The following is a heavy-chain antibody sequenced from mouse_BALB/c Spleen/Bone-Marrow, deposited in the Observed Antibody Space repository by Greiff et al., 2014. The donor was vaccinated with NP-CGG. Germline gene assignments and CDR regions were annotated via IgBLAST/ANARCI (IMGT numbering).Heavy chain of an antibody. CDR3: ARGYYDYVYAMDY. Sequence: EVQRVESEAELVKPGASVKLSCTAPGFNIKDTYMHWVEQRPEQGLEWIGRIDPANGNTKYDPKFQGKATITADTSSNTAYLQLSSLTSEDTAVYYCARGYYDYVYAMDYWGQGTSVTVSS. V-gene: IGHV14-3*02. J-gene: IGHJ4*01. D-gene: IGHD2-4*01. CDR2: IDPANGNT. CDR1: GFNIKDTY.